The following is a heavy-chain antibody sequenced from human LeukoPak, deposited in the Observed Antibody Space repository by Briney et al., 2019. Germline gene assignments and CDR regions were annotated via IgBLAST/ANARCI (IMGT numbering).Heavy chain of an antibody. CDR2: IDSGGST. J-gene: IGHJ4*02. CDR1: GFTFSSYS. CDR3: ARAGDYTGKVVDS. D-gene: IGHD4-23*01. Sequence: GGSLRLSCAASGFTFSSYSMNWVRQAPGKGLEWVSIIDSGGSTYFADSVKGRFTFSRHNSKNTLYLQMNSLRVEDTAVYYCARAGDYTGKVVDSWGQGTLVTVSS. V-gene: IGHV3-53*04.